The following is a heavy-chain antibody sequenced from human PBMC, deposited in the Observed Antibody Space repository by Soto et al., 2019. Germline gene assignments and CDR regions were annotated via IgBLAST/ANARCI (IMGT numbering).Heavy chain of an antibody. D-gene: IGHD6-13*01. Sequence: GGSLRLSCAASGFSFSSYGMYWVRQAPGKGLEWVAVIWYDGSNKDYADSVKGRFTISRDNSKNTLYLQTNSLRAEDTAVYYCARDLAEAGTRGGYYYYGMDVWGQGTTVTVYS. V-gene: IGHV3-33*01. CDR1: GFSFSSYG. CDR3: ARDLAEAGTRGGYYYYGMDV. J-gene: IGHJ6*02. CDR2: IWYDGSNK.